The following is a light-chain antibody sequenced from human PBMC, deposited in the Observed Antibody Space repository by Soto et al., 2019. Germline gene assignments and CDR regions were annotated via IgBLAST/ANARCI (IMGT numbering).Light chain of an antibody. CDR3: QQYNSAPWT. V-gene: IGKV1-5*01. CDR2: DAS. CDR1: QSISSG. Sequence: DIQMTPSPSTLSASVGDRVSITCRASQSISSGVAWYQQTPGKAPKLLIYDASSLESGVPSRFSGSGSGTELDLTISSLQPDDFATYYCQQYNSAPWTFGQGTKVDIK. J-gene: IGKJ1*01.